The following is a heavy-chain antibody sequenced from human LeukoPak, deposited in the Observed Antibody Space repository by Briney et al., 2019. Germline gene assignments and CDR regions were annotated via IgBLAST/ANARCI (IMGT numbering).Heavy chain of an antibody. CDR2: IIPIFGTA. D-gene: IGHD2-2*01. CDR1: GGTFSSYA. J-gene: IGHJ4*02. CDR3: ARLVVPAAKLSRDRNDY. V-gene: IGHV1-69*06. Sequence: GASVKVSCKASGGTFSSYAISWVRQAPGQGLEWMGGIIPIFGTANYAQKFQGRVTITADKSTSTAYMELSSLRSEDTAVYYCARLVVPAAKLSRDRNDYWGQGTLVTVSS.